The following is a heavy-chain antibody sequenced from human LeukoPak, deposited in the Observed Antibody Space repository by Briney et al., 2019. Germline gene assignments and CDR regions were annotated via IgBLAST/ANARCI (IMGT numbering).Heavy chain of an antibody. D-gene: IGHD3-10*01. CDR2: IYPADSDT. V-gene: IGHV5-51*01. CDR1: GYSFINYW. J-gene: IGHJ4*02. Sequence: GESPKISCQVSGYSFINYWIGWVLQMPGKGLESMGIIYPADSDTTYSPSFQGQVTISADKSISTVYLQWSSLKASDTAMYYCARQSRDGSKTRGYYFDDWGQGTLLTVSS. CDR3: ARQSRDGSKTRGYYFDD.